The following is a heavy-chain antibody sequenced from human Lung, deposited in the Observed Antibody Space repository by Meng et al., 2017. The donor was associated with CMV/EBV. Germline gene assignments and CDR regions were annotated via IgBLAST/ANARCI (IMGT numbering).Heavy chain of an antibody. CDR3: ARDHVPISGVVPRGFDP. CDR2: IHSSGST. Sequence: LSCTVSGGSMNNYFWSWIRQPPGKGLEWIGYIHSSGSTNYSPSLKSRVSISVDRSKNQFSLKLTSVTATDTAVYYCARDHVPISGVVPRGFDPLGQGXPVTVSS. CDR1: GGSMNNYF. V-gene: IGHV4-59*01. J-gene: IGHJ5*02. D-gene: IGHD3-3*01.